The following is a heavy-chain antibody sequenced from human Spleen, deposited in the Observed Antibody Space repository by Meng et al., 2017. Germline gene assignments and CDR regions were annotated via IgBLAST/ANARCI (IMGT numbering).Heavy chain of an antibody. J-gene: IGHJ4*02. CDR1: VGSFSDSY. CDR2: INHSGST. Sequence: QGQLQQWGQGLLNPVWTLSVTCVFSVGSFSDSYWSWIRQPPGKGLEWIGEINHSGSTNYNPSLESRATISVDTSQNNLSLKLSSVTAADSAVYYCARGPTTMAHDFDYWGQGTLVTVSS. CDR3: ARGPTTMAHDFDY. D-gene: IGHD4-11*01. V-gene: IGHV4-34*01.